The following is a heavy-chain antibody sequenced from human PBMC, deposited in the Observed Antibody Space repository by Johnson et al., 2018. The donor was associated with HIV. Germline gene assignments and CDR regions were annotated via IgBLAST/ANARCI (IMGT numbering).Heavy chain of an antibody. CDR3: ARPLGPPLWHDAFDI. D-gene: IGHD3-16*01. J-gene: IGHJ3*02. CDR2: ISYDGSNK. V-gene: IGHV3-30-3*01. CDR1: AFTFSNYA. Sequence: QVQLVESGGGVVQPGRSLRLACAASAFTFSNYAMHWVRQAPGKGLEWVAVISYDGSNKYYADSVKGRFTISRDNSKNTLYLQMNSLRAEDTAVYYCARPLGPPLWHDAFDIWGQGTMVTVSS.